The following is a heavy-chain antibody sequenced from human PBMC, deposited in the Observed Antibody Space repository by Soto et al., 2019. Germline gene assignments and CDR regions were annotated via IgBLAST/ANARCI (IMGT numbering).Heavy chain of an antibody. Sequence: EVQLLESGGGLVQPGGSLRPSCAASGFTFSAYAMSWVRQAPGKGLEWISGISGSGANTYYADSVKGRFTISRDYSKNTLYLQMNILRAEDTALYYCAKWHHTSGYYEWVDPWGQGTLVTVSS. CDR3: AKWHHTSGYYEWVDP. CDR1: GFTFSAYA. J-gene: IGHJ5*02. V-gene: IGHV3-23*01. D-gene: IGHD3-22*01. CDR2: ISGSGANT.